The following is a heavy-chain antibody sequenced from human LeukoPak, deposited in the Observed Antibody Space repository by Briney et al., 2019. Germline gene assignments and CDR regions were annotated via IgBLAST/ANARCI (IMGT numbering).Heavy chain of an antibody. J-gene: IGHJ4*02. V-gene: IGHV1-69*05. CDR3: ARATGIVAATLDY. Sequence: SVKVSCKASGYTFTSYGISWVRQAPGQGLEWMGGIIPVFATPNFAQKFQGRVTISTDESASTAYMELHSLRSEDTAVYFCARATGIVAATLDYWGQGTLVAVSS. CDR2: IIPVFATP. D-gene: IGHD1-26*01. CDR1: GYTFTSYG.